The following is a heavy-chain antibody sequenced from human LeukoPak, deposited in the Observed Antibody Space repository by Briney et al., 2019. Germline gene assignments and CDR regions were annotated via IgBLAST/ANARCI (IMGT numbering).Heavy chain of an antibody. CDR1: GGSISSGDYY. J-gene: IGHJ4*02. V-gene: IGHV4-61*08. D-gene: IGHD2-15*01. CDR3: ARGFCSGGSCYSAIFDH. CDR2: IYYSGST. Sequence: SETLSLTCTVSGGSISSGDYYWSWIRQPPGTGLEWIGYIYYSGSTKYNTSLKSRVSISVDTSKNQFSLKLSSVTAADTAVYYCARGFCSGGSCYSAIFDHWGQGTLVTVSS.